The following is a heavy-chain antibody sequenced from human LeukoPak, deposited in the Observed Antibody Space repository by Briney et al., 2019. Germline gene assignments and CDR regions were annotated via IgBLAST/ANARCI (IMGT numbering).Heavy chain of an antibody. CDR2: IGVRSGQT. CDR1: GFTFSDYY. V-gene: IGHV3-23*01. CDR3: AKVGYSEKEWLFYSDD. Sequence: GGWLRRCCAGCGFTFSDYYMSWIRRARGKGLEWGSAIGVRSGQTYYRDSVKGRCTISRDNSKNTLYLQMNSLRAEDTAGDYGAKVGYSEKEWLFYSDDWGQGTLVTVSS. J-gene: IGHJ4*02. D-gene: IGHD3-3*01.